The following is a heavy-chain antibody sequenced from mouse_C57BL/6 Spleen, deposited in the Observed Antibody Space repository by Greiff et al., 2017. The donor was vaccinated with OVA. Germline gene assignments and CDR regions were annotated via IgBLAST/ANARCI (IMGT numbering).Heavy chain of an antibody. Sequence: QVQLKQSGAELVKPGASVKMSCKASGYTFTSYWITWVKQRPGQGLEWIGDIYPGSGSTNYNEKFKSKATLTVDTSTSTAYMQLSSLTSEDAAGYYCARSFSYYFDYWGQGTTLTVSA. CDR1: GYTFTSYW. CDR3: ARSFSYYFDY. J-gene: IGHJ2*01. CDR2: IYPGSGST. V-gene: IGHV1-55*01.